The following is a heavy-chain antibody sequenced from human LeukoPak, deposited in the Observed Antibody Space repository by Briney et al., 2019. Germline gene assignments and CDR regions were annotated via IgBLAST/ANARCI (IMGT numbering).Heavy chain of an antibody. D-gene: IGHD4-17*01. Sequence: PSETLSLTCAVYGGSFSGYYWSWIRQPPGKGLEWIGEINHSGSTNYNPSLKSRVTISVDTSKNQFSLKLSSVTAADTAVYYCARVVLGQDYGDYVVDYWGQGTLVTVSS. J-gene: IGHJ4*02. CDR3: ARVVLGQDYGDYVVDY. V-gene: IGHV4-34*09. CDR1: GGSFSGYY. CDR2: INHSGST.